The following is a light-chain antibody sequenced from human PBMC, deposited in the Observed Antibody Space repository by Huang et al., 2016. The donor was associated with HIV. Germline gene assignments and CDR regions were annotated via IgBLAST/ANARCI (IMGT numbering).Light chain of an antibody. CDR1: QTIDNN. V-gene: IGKV3-15*01. CDR2: AAS. Sequence: DIVMTQSPATLSGSPGERVTLSCRASQTIDNNLAWYQYKPGQAPRLLIYAASTRVTSIPARFSASGSGTDFTLIINSLQSEDFAVYYCQQYHSYLSWTFGQGTKVEIK. CDR3: QQYHSYLSWT. J-gene: IGKJ1*01.